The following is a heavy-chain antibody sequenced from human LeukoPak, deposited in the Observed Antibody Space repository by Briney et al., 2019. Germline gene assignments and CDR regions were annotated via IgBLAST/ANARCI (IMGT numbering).Heavy chain of an antibody. CDR3: ARSKMWYDSSGLYFDY. J-gene: IGHJ4*02. Sequence: GGSLRLSXAASGFTFSDYYMSWIRQAPGKGLEWVSYISSSGSTIYYADSVKGRFTISRDNAKNSLYLQMNSLRAEDTAVYYCARSKMWYDSSGLYFDYWGQGTLVTVSS. CDR1: GFTFSDYY. D-gene: IGHD3-22*01. CDR2: ISSSGSTI. V-gene: IGHV3-11*04.